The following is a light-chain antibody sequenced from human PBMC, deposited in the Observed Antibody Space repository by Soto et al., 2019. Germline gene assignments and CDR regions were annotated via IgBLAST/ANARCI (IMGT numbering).Light chain of an antibody. CDR3: QQRSNWPVT. CDR1: QSVSSY. Sequence: EIVLTQSPATLSLSPGERATLSCRASQSVSSYLAWYQQKPGQAPRLLIYDASNRATGIPARFSGSGSGTDFTLTISILEPEDFAVYYCQQRSNWPVTFGQGTKVEIK. CDR2: DAS. V-gene: IGKV3-11*01. J-gene: IGKJ1*01.